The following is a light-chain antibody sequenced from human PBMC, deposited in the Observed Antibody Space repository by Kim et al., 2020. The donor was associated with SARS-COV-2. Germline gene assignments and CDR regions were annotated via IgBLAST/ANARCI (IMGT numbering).Light chain of an antibody. CDR1: NFNIGSNY. J-gene: IGLJ3*02. Sequence: QSVLTQPPSASGTPGQRVTISCSGSNFNIGSNYVYWYQQLPGTAPKLLIYRNNPRPSGVPDRFSGSKSGTSASLAISGLRSEDEADYYCATWDDSLSGPVFGGGTQLTVL. CDR3: ATWDDSLSGPV. V-gene: IGLV1-47*01. CDR2: RNN.